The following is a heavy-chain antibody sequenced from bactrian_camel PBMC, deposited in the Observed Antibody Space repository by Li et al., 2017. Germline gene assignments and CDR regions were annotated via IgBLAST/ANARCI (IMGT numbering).Heavy chain of an antibody. CDR3: ATYVVSYSDYVPLSRTDFGY. CDR1: AFTVDGYA. Sequence: VQLVESGGGLVQPGGSLRLACAASAFTVDGYAMGWIRQAPGKGLEWVSLLSWSGDAMIYTDSVKGRFTISRDNAKNTVYLQMNSLKSEDTALYYCATYVVSYSDYVPLSRTDFGYWGQGTQVTVS. V-gene: IGHV3-1*01. CDR2: LSWSGDAM. J-gene: IGHJ6*01. D-gene: IGHD4*01.